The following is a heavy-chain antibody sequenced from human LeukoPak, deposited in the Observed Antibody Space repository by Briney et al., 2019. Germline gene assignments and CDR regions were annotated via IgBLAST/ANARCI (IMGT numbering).Heavy chain of an antibody. Sequence: PSETLSLTCAVYGGSFSGYYWSWIRQPPGKGLEWIGEINHSGSTNYNPSLKSRVTISVDTSKNQFSLKLSSVTAADTAVYYCARGGVRYCSGGSCLPTHPFDPWGQGTLVTVSS. CDR1: GGSFSGYY. CDR2: INHSGST. J-gene: IGHJ5*02. D-gene: IGHD2-15*01. CDR3: ARGGVRYCSGGSCLPTHPFDP. V-gene: IGHV4-34*01.